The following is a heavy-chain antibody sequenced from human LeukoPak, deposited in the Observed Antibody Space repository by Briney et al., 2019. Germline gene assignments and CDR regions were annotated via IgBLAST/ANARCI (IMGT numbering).Heavy chain of an antibody. CDR1: GFTFSDYY. CDR2: ISSSSTYT. J-gene: IGHJ6*02. Sequence: PGGSLRLSCAASGFTFSDYYMSWIRQAPGKGLEWVSFISSSSTYTNDADSVKGRFTISRDNAKNSLYLQMNSLRVEDTAVYYCARSGYGEYGYGLDVWGQGTTVTVSS. V-gene: IGHV3-11*03. D-gene: IGHD4-17*01. CDR3: ARSGYGEYGYGLDV.